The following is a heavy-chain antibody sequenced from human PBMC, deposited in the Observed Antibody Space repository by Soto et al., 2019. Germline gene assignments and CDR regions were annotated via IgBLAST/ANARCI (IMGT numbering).Heavy chain of an antibody. CDR3: TKGGTVPFDY. CDR1: GVTFSRYA. Sequence: QVQFMQSGGGVVQPGKSLRLSCAASGVTFSRYAMHWVRQAPGERLEWVAVVFFDGNYKNYGDSVKGRFTVSRDNSKNTTYLQMKGLRPEDTGVYYCTKGGTVPFDYWGQGSLVIVSS. CDR2: VFFDGNYK. D-gene: IGHD3-16*01. V-gene: IGHV3-30*18. J-gene: IGHJ4*02.